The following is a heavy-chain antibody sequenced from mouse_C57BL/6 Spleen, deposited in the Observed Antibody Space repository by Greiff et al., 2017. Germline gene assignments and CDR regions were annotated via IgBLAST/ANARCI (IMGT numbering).Heavy chain of an antibody. D-gene: IGHD3-2*02. V-gene: IGHV3-6*01. CDR1: GYSITSGYY. CDR2: ISYDGSN. J-gene: IGHJ3*01. Sequence: ESGPGLVKPSQSLSLTCSVTGYSITSGYYWNWIRQFPGNKLEWMGYISYDGSNNYNPSLKNRISITRDTSKNQFFLKLNSVTTEDTATYYCAREVDSSGYGYWGQGTLVTVSA. CDR3: AREVDSSGYGY.